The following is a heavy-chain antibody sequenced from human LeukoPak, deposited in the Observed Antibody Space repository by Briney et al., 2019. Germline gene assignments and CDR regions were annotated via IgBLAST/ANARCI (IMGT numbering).Heavy chain of an antibody. V-gene: IGHV3-11*05. Sequence: GGSLRLSCAASAFPFSDYYMSWLRQAPGKGLEWVSYISSSSNYTNYADSVKGRSTTSRDNAKNSLYLQMNSLRADDTAVYYCARGRARGVAAPFDYWGQGTLVTVSS. CDR2: ISSSSNYT. CDR1: AFPFSDYY. J-gene: IGHJ4*02. D-gene: IGHD3-10*01. CDR3: ARGRARGVAAPFDY.